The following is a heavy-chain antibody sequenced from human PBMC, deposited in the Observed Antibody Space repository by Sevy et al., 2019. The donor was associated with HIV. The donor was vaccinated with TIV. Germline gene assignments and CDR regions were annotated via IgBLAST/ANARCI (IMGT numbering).Heavy chain of an antibody. CDR3: ARYEEDTTLVNAFDI. J-gene: IGHJ3*02. CDR1: GFTFSYYI. V-gene: IGHV3-21*01. Sequence: GGSLRLSCAASGFTFSYYIINWVRQAPGKGLEWVSSISNSGTYIYYADSVKGRFTISRDNAKNSLYLQMNSLRAEDTAVYYCARYEEDTTLVNAFDIWGQGTMVTV. CDR2: ISNSGTYI. D-gene: IGHD5-18*01.